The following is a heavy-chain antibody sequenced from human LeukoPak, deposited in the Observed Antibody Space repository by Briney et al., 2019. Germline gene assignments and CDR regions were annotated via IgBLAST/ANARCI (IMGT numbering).Heavy chain of an antibody. Sequence: GGSLRLSCAASGFTVSSNYMSWVRQAPGKGLEWVSYISSSGSGSIIYYADSVKGRFTISRDNAKNSLYLQMNSLRAEDTAVYYCTGPVLGASASWGQGTLVTVSS. CDR1: GFTVSSNY. J-gene: IGHJ5*02. D-gene: IGHD1-26*01. CDR3: TGPVLGASAS. V-gene: IGHV3-11*04. CDR2: ISSSGSGSII.